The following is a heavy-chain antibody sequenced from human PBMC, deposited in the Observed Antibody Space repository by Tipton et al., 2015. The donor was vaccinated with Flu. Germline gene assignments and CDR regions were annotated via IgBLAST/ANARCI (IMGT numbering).Heavy chain of an antibody. D-gene: IGHD3-22*01. CDR1: GYNFVSYG. CDR2: ISTFIGNT. J-gene: IGHJ4*02. Sequence: QVQLVQSGAEVKKPGASVKVACKASGYNFVSYGFSWVRQAPGQGLEWMGWISTFIGNTDYAQKFQGRVTMTTDTSTSTAYMELTSLRSDDTAVYYCARRYYDSSGFYSGTDYWGQGTLVTASS. CDR3: ARRYYDSSGFYSGTDY. V-gene: IGHV1-18*01.